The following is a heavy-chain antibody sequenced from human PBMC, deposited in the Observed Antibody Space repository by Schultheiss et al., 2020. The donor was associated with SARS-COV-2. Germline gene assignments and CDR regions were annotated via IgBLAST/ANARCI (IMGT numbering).Heavy chain of an antibody. CDR3: ARASEHGYYYYAMDV. J-gene: IGHJ6*02. CDR1: GFTFSDYY. CDR2: IGSSGTTI. D-gene: IGHD1/OR15-1a*01. V-gene: IGHV3-11*01. Sequence: GASLKISCAASGFTFSDYYMSWLRQAPGKGLEWFSYIGSSGTTIYHADSVKGRFTISRDNAKKSLYLQMNSLRAEDTAVYYCARASEHGYYYYAMDVWGQVTTVTVSS.